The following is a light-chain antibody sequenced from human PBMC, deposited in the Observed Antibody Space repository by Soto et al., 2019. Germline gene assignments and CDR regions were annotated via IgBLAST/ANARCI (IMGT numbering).Light chain of an antibody. V-gene: IGKV3-20*01. J-gene: IGKJ1*01. Sequence: DIELTQSPGTLSLSPGERATLSCRASQSVTKNYLAWYRQKPGQAPRLLIYGASNRATGIPDRFSGSGSGTDFTLTISRLEPEDFAVYYCQQSGSSSWTFGQGTKVDIK. CDR2: GAS. CDR1: QSVTKNY. CDR3: QQSGSSSWT.